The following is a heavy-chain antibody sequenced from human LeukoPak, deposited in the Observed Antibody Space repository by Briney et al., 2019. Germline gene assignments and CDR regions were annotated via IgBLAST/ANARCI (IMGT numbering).Heavy chain of an antibody. V-gene: IGHV3-21*01. CDR2: ISSSSSHI. CDR3: ARVPSDY. CDR1: GFTFSGYT. J-gene: IGHJ4*02. Sequence: GGSLRLSCAASGFTFSGYTMSWVRQAPGKGLEWVSSISSSSSHIYYADSVKGRFTISRDNAKNSLYLQMNSLRAEDTAVYYCARVPSDYWGQGTLVTVSS.